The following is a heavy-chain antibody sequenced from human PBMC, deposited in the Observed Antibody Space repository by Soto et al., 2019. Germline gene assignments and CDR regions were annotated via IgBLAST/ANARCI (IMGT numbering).Heavy chain of an antibody. CDR1: GFTFSNSA. J-gene: IGHJ2*01. D-gene: IGHD6-19*01. V-gene: IGHV3-23*01. CDR3: AKGRDSSDWSYWYIDL. CDR2: ITGSGGST. Sequence: DVRLLESGGGLVQPGGSLRLSCAASGFTFSNSAMNWVRQAPGKGLEWVSGITGSGGSTYYADSVKGRFTISRDNSKNTLELQMNSLRVEDTAVYYCAKGRDSSDWSYWYIDLWGRGNLVTVSS.